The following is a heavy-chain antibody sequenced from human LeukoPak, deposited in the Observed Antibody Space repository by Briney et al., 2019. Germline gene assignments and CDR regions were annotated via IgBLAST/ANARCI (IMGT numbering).Heavy chain of an antibody. V-gene: IGHV3-21*01. CDR2: ITSSSSYI. CDR1: GFTFSSYW. J-gene: IGHJ6*03. CDR3: ARDPYSGGYGDYYYYYMDL. Sequence: GGSLRLSCAASGFTFSSYWMSWVRQAPGKGLEWVSSITSSSSYIYYADSVKGRFTISRDNAKNSLYLQMNSLRAEDTAVYYCARDPYSGGYGDYYYYYMDLWGQGTTVTISS. D-gene: IGHD1-26*01.